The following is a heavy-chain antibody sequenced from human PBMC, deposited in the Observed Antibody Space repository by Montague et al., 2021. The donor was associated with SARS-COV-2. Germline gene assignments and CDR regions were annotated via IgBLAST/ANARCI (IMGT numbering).Heavy chain of an antibody. D-gene: IGHD2-15*01. J-gene: IGHJ4*02. CDR1: GASMSGSY. CDR3: VRRGGSGAYAMDY. V-gene: IGHV4-59*01. Sequence: SETLSLTCTVSGASMSGSYWGWVRRPPGKGREWIGNIYSSGSTHYNPSLRSRVTISVDTSKSQFSLRLISLTAADTAAYYCVRRGGSGAYAMDYWGQGTLVTVSS. CDR2: IYSSGST.